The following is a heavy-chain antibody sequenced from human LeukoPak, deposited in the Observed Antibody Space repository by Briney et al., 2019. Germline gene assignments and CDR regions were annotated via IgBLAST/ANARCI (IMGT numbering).Heavy chain of an antibody. CDR1: GYTFTNYG. D-gene: IGHD4-17*01. V-gene: IGHV1-18*01. J-gene: IGHJ4*02. Sequence: ASVKVSCKASGYTFTNYGVSWVRQAPGQGLEWMGWISAYNGNTDYAQKFQGRVTMTEDTSTDTAYMELSSLSYDDTAVYYCATDASGDYLNHWGQGTLVTVSS. CDR3: ATDASGDYLNH. CDR2: ISAYNGNT.